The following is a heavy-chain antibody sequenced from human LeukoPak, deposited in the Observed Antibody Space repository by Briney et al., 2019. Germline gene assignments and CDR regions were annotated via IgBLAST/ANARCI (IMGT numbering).Heavy chain of an antibody. CDR1: GGSFSGYY. J-gene: IGHJ4*02. CDR3: ARDLTTETRSRYLGIDFDY. CDR2: INHSGST. D-gene: IGHD6-13*01. Sequence: SETLSLTCAVYGGSFSGYYWSWIRQPPGKGLEWIGEINHSGSTNYNPSLKSRVTISVDTSKNQFSLKLSSVTAADTAVYYCARDLTTETRSRYLGIDFDYWGQGTLVTVSS. V-gene: IGHV4-34*01.